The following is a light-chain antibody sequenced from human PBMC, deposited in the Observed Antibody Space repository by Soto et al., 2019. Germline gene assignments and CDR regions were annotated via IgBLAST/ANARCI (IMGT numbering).Light chain of an antibody. CDR2: DVT. V-gene: IGLV2-14*01. CDR3: SSYTTSSSVV. J-gene: IGLJ2*01. CDR1: SGDIGAYDY. Sequence: QSALTQPASVNGSPGQSITISCTGTSGDIGAYDYVSWYQQHPGKAPKVMIRDVTHRPSGVSNRFSGSKSGNTASLTISGLQAEDEADYYCSSYTTSSSVVFGGGTKVTVL.